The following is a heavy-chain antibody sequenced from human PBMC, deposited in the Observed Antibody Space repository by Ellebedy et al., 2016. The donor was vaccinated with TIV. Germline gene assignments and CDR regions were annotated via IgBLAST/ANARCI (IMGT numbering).Heavy chain of an antibody. CDR3: AKENYGMDV. CDR1: GDSISSSNW. Sequence: MPSETLSLTCAVAGDSISSSNWWSWVRQPPGQGLEWIGEIWHSGSTNYNPSLKSRVSMSVDKSKNQFSLNLNSVSAADTAVYYCAKENYGMDVWGQGTTVIVSS. J-gene: IGHJ6*02. V-gene: IGHV4-4*02. CDR2: IWHSGST.